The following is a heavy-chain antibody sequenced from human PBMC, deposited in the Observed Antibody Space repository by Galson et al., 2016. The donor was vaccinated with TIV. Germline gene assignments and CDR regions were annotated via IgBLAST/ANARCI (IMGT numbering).Heavy chain of an antibody. CDR3: ARPSSSCRGCSYYYYMDV. D-gene: IGHD6-19*01. Sequence: SVKVSCKASGGTFNIYAISWVRQAPGQGLEWMGGILPIFGAATYAQKFQGRVTITADESTNTAYMELSSLKSDDTAMYYCARPSSSCRGCSYYYYMDVWAKGQWSSSL. CDR1: GGTFNIYA. CDR2: ILPIFGAA. J-gene: IGHJ6*03. V-gene: IGHV1-69*13.